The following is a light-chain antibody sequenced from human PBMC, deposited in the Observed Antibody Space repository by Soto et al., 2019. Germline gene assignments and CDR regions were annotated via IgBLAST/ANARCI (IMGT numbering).Light chain of an antibody. V-gene: IGKV3-20*01. J-gene: IGKJ1*01. CDR1: QSISSTF. CDR2: GAS. Sequence: EIVLTQSPGTLSLSPGESATLSCRASQSISSTFLAWYQHKPGQAPRVVIYGASRRATGIPDRFSGSGSGTDFTLTIRRLEPEDFALYYCQQYDSSWTFGKGTKGEMK. CDR3: QQYDSSWT.